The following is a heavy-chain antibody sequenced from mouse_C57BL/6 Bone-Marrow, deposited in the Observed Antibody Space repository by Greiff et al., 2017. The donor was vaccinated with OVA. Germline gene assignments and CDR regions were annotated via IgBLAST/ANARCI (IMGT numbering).Heavy chain of an antibody. D-gene: IGHD1-1*01. J-gene: IGHJ2*01. Sequence: QVQLQQSGSELRSPGSSVKLSCKDFDSEVFPIAYMSWVRQKPGPGFEWIGGILPSIGRTIYGEKFEDKATLDADTLSNTAYLEISSLTSEDSTIYYCARRSDGSSAYYFDDWGQGTTLTVSS. CDR1: DSEVFPIAY. CDR2: ILPSIGRT. V-gene: IGHV15-2*01. CDR3: ARRSDGSSAYYFDD.